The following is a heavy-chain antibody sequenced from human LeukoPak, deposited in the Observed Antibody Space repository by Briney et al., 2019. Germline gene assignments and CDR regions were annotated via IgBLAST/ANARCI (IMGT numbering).Heavy chain of an antibody. CDR3: ARDRGYSYGIDY. V-gene: IGHV4-61*02. J-gene: IGHJ4*02. CDR1: GGSISSGSYY. CDR2: IYTSGST. D-gene: IGHD5-18*01. Sequence: PSETLSLTCTVSGGSISSGSYYWSWIRQPAGKGLEWIWRIYTSGSTNYNPSLKSRVTISVDTSKNQFSLKLSSVTAADTAVYYCARDRGYSYGIDYWGQGTLVTVSS.